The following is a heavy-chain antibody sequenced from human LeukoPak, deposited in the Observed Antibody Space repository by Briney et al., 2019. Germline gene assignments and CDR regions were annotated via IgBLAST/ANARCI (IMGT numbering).Heavy chain of an antibody. D-gene: IGHD6-13*01. J-gene: IGHJ4*02. CDR2: IYSGGST. V-gene: IGHV3-53*01. Sequence: GGSLRLSCAASGFTVSSNYMSWVRQALGKGLEWVSVIYSGGSTYYADSVKGRFTISRDISKNTLYLQMNSLRAEDTAVYYCARESAAAGADYWGQGTLVTVSS. CDR3: ARESAAAGADY. CDR1: GFTVSSNY.